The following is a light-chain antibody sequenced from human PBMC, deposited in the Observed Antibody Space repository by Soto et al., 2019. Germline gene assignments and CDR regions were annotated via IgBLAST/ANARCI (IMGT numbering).Light chain of an antibody. Sequence: EIVMMQSPATLSVSPGERATLSCRASHSVSSDLAWYHQKPGQAPRLLIYGASTRATGIPARFSGSGSGTESTLTISSLQSEDFGVYYCQQYNNWWTFGQGTKVDIK. CDR3: QQYNNWWT. V-gene: IGKV3-15*01. J-gene: IGKJ1*01. CDR1: HSVSSD. CDR2: GAS.